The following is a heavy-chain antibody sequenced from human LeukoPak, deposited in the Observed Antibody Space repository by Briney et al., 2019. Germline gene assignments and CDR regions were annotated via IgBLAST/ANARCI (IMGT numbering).Heavy chain of an antibody. Sequence: SETLSLTCTVSGGSISNWSWIRQPAGKGLEWIGRIYSRESTNYNPSLKSRVTMSVDTSKNQFSLRLSSVTAADTAVYYCARGVEYCSSTSCYPYFDYWGQGTLVTVSS. D-gene: IGHD2-2*01. CDR1: GGSISN. V-gene: IGHV4-4*07. J-gene: IGHJ4*02. CDR3: ARGVEYCSSTSCYPYFDY. CDR2: IYSREST.